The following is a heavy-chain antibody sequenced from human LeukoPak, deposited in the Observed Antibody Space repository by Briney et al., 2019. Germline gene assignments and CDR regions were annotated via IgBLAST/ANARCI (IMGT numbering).Heavy chain of an antibody. Sequence: GGSLRLSCAASGFTFSSYAMSWVRQAPGKGQEWVSAISGSGGSTYYADSVKGRFTISRDNSKNTLYLQMNSLRAEDAAVYYCARAAGYCSGGSCHPLVDYWGQGTLVTVSS. J-gene: IGHJ4*02. D-gene: IGHD2-15*01. CDR2: ISGSGGST. CDR3: ARAAGYCSGGSCHPLVDY. CDR1: GFTFSSYA. V-gene: IGHV3-23*01.